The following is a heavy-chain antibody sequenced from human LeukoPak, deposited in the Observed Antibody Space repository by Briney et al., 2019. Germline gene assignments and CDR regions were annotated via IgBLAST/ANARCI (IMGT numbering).Heavy chain of an antibody. CDR3: ARGTRGYQDYYYYYYMDV. V-gene: IGHV3-48*01. CDR1: GFTFSSYS. Sequence: PGGSLRLSCAASGFTFSSYSMNWVRQAPGKGLEWVSSISSSSSTIYYADSVKGRFTISRDNAKNSLYLQMNSLRAEDTAVYYCARGTRGYQDYYYYYYMDVWGKGTTVTVSS. J-gene: IGHJ6*03. CDR2: ISSSSSTI. D-gene: IGHD2-15*01.